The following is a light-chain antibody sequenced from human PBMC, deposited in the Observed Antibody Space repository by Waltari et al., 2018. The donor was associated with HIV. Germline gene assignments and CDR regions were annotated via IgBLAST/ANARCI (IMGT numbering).Light chain of an antibody. CDR3: QQYENLPYS. V-gene: IGKV1-33*01. CDR2: DAS. CDR1: HYIDNY. J-gene: IGKJ2*03. Sequence: DIQMTQSPSSLSASVGDRVTITCQASHYIDNYLSWYQQKPGKVPKLLIYDASNLETGVSSRFSGSGYGTEFSFTISGLQPEDIATYYCQQYENLPYSFGQGTKLEI.